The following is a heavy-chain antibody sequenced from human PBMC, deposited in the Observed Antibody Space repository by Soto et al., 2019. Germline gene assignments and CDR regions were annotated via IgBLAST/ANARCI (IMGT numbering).Heavy chain of an antibody. D-gene: IGHD3-9*01. CDR3: ARELVLRYFDWSPSYSWFDP. V-gene: IGHV3-30-3*01. CDR2: ISDDGNNK. Sequence: QPGGSLRLSCVGSGFTFSSFAMHWVRQAPGKGLESVAVISDDGNNKYYADSVKGRFTISRDNSKNTLYLQMSGLKTDDTAVYYCARELVLRYFDWSPSYSWFDPWGQGTLVTVSS. CDR1: GFTFSSFA. J-gene: IGHJ5*02.